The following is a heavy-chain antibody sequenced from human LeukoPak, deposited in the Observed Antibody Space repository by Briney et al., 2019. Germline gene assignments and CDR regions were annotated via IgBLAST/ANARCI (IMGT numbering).Heavy chain of an antibody. J-gene: IGHJ6*02. CDR1: GGSISSSSYY. CDR2: IYYSGST. CDR3: ARDISAAGSYYYSGMDV. V-gene: IGHV4-39*07. D-gene: IGHD6-13*01. Sequence: PSETLSLTCTVSGGSISSSSYYWGWIRQPPGKGLEWIGSIYYSGSTYYNPSLKSRVTISVDTSKNQFSLKLISVTAADTAVYYCARDISAAGSYYYSGMDVWGQGTTVTVSS.